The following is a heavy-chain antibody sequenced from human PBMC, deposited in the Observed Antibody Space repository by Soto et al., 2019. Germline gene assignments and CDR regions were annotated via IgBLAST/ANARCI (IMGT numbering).Heavy chain of an antibody. CDR3: ANVFGSTSINYYYYGMAV. Sequence: SVKVSCKASGGTFSSYAISWVRQAPGQGLEWMGGIIPIFGTANYAQKFQGRVTITADESTSTAYMELSSLRSEDTAVYYCANVFGSTSINYYYYGMAVWGQGTTVTVSS. J-gene: IGHJ6*02. CDR1: GGTFSSYA. V-gene: IGHV1-69*13. CDR2: IIPIFGTA. D-gene: IGHD2-2*01.